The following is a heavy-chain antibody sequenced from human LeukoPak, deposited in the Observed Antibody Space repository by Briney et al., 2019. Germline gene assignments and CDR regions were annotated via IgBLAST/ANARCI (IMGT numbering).Heavy chain of an antibody. CDR2: IKQDGSDK. V-gene: IGHV3-7*04. J-gene: IGHJ4*02. CDR3: ARDPYDSSWGLCYFDY. Sequence: GGSLSLSCAASGFTFSSYWMSWVRQAPGKGLEWVANIKQDGSDKYYVDSVKGRFTISRDNAKNSLYLQMNSLRAEDTAMYYCARDPYDSSWGLCYFDYWGQGNPVTVSS. CDR1: GFTFSSYW. D-gene: IGHD3-22*01.